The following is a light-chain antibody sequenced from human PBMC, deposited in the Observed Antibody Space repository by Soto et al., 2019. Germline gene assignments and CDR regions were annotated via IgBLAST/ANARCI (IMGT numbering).Light chain of an antibody. CDR2: RNS. J-gene: IGLJ2*01. V-gene: IGLV1-47*01. CDR1: SSNIGSNS. Sequence: QSVLTQPPSASGTTGQRVTISCSGSSSNIGSNSVSWYQQLPGTVPQLLIYRNSERPSGVPDRFSGSKSGTSASLAISGLRSEDEADYYCAAWDDSLSGVVFGGGTKVTVL. CDR3: AAWDDSLSGVV.